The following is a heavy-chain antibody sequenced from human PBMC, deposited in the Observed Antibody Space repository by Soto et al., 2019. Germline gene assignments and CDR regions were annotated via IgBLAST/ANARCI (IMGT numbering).Heavy chain of an antibody. CDR1: GFTFSSYA. CDR2: ISDSGGST. CDR3: AKDRGGSYYHFDF. J-gene: IGHJ4*02. D-gene: IGHD1-26*01. V-gene: IGHV3-23*01. Sequence: EVQLLESGGGLVQPGGSLRLSCAASGFTFSSYAMSWVRQAPGKGLEWVSAISDSGGSTYYADSVKSRFTISRDNSKSTLYLQVNSLRAEDTAVYYCAKDRGGSYYHFDFWGQGTLVTVST.